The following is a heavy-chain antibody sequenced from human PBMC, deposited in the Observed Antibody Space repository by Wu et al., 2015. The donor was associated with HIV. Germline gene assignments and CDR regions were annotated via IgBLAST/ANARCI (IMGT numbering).Heavy chain of an antibody. Sequence: QVQLVQSGAEVKKPGASVKVSCKASGYTFTSYDINWVRQATGQGLEWMGWMNPNSGNTGYAQKFQGRVTMTRNTSISTAYMELSSLRSEDTAVYYCARGGQLVPWELNGYSKSGNDYWGQGTLVTVSS. CDR1: GYTFTSYD. J-gene: IGHJ4*02. D-gene: IGHD4-11*01. V-gene: IGHV1-8*01. CDR2: MNPNSGNT. CDR3: ARGGQLVPWELNGYSKSGNDY.